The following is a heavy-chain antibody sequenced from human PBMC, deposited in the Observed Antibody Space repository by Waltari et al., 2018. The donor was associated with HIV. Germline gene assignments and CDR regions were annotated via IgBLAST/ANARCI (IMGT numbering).Heavy chain of an antibody. J-gene: IGHJ4*02. D-gene: IGHD3-16*01. CDR1: TRSFTTYY. V-gene: IGHV4-34*01. CDR3: ATRVIDTDSYAAHYFDS. CDR2: VDHRGVS. Sequence: QVQLHQRHAQLFRSSPILFVSCDVSTRSFTTYYWTWLRPPPGKGLGWIADVDHRGVSNQAPSLRGRLTLTADMSASQIALTLRRVTAADTAVYFCATRVIDTDSYAAHYFDSWGQG.